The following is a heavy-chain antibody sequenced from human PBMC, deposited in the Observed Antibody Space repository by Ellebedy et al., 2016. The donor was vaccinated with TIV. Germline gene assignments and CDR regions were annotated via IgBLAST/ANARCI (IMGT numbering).Heavy chain of an antibody. V-gene: IGHV3-11*01. CDR3: ARSIGYNSFDF. CDR1: GFIFTDHY. J-gene: IGHJ3*01. CDR2: ISGRSDVI. Sequence: GESLKISXAVSGFIFTDHYMTWIRQAPGKGLQWVSYISGRSDVISYADSVKGRFTISRDYTKNSVHLQMDSLRAEGTAVYYCARSIGYNSFDFWGQGTLVTVSS. D-gene: IGHD5-24*01.